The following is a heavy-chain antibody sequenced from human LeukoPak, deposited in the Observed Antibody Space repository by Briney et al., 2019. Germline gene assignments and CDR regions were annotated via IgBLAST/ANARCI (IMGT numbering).Heavy chain of an antibody. D-gene: IGHD5-18*01. Sequence: PGRSLRLSCTASGFTLSSFCMHWVRQAPGKGLGWVAVISDDVSNTYYADSVKGRFTISTDNSKNTLYLQMNSLRAEDTAVYYCAKDADTATIIYWYFDLWGRGTLVTVSS. V-gene: IGHV3-30*18. CDR2: ISDDVSNT. CDR3: AKDADTATIIYWYFDL. J-gene: IGHJ2*01. CDR1: GFTLSSFC.